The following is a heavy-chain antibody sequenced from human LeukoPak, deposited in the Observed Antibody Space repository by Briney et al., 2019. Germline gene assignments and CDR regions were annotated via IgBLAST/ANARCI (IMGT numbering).Heavy chain of an antibody. D-gene: IGHD2/OR15-2a*01. CDR3: ARERNHPYYFDY. CDR2: IIPIFGTA. V-gene: IGHV1-69*13. Sequence: ASVKVSCKASGGTFSSYAISWVRQAPGQGLEWMGGIIPIFGTANYAQKFQGRVTITSDESTSIAYMELSSLRSEDTAVYYCARERNHPYYFDYWGQGTLVTVSS. J-gene: IGHJ4*02. CDR1: GGTFSSYA.